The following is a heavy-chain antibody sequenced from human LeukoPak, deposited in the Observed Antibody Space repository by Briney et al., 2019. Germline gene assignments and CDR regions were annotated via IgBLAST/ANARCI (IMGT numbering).Heavy chain of an antibody. CDR1: GYTFTGYY. CDR2: INPNSGGT. V-gene: IGHV1-2*02. Sequence: ASVKVSCKASGYTFTGYYMHWVRHAPGQGLEWMGWINPNSGGTNYAQKFQGRVTMTRDTSISTAYMELSRLRSDDTAVYYCARDRLAARGTFDYWGQGTLVTVSS. D-gene: IGHD6-6*01. J-gene: IGHJ4*02. CDR3: ARDRLAARGTFDY.